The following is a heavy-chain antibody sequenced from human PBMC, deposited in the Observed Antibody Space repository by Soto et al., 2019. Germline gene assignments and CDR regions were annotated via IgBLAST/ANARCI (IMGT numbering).Heavy chain of an antibody. CDR2: LYWDGET. D-gene: IGHD1-1*01. J-gene: IGHJ4*02. V-gene: IGHV2-5*02. CDR1: GFSFTTTRLG. CDR3: AHRDSTGTTTYFDS. Sequence: QIPLKAAGPTLVKPTEPLTLTCTFSGFSFTTTRLGVGWTRQPPGQALEWLAILYWDGETRYNPLLRRRLTLTEDTSKNQVVLTMTNMDPKDTATYYCAHRDSTGTTTYFDSWGQGIPVTVAS.